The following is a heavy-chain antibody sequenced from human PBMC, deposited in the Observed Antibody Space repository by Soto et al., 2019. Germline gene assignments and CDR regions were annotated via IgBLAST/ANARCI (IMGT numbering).Heavy chain of an antibody. V-gene: IGHV4-59*01. CDR1: GGSISSYY. D-gene: IGHD3-10*01. Sequence: SLTCTVSGGSISSYYWSWIRQPPGKGLEWIGYIYYSGSTNYNPSLKSRVTISVDTSKNQFSLKLSSVTAADTAVYYCARDLGSGSYPNWFDPWGQGTLVTVSS. J-gene: IGHJ5*02. CDR2: IYYSGST. CDR3: ARDLGSGSYPNWFDP.